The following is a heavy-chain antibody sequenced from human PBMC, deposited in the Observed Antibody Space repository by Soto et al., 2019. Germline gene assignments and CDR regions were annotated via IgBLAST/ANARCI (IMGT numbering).Heavy chain of an antibody. J-gene: IGHJ4*02. D-gene: IGHD6-13*01. CDR3: AIHPKGSSWSYFDY. CDR1: GFTFTNYA. Sequence: VGSLRFSCAASGFTFTNYAMSWVRQAPGKGLEWVSGITGSGAVISYADSVKGRFTISRDTSQNTLFLQMNSLGAADTAVYYCAIHPKGSSWSYFDYWGQGTLVTVS. CDR2: ITGSGAVI. V-gene: IGHV3-23*01.